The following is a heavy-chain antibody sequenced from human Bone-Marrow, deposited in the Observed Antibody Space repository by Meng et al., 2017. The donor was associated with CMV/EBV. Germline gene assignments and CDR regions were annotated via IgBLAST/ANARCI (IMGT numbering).Heavy chain of an antibody. CDR2: IYTGSTNT. CDR3: AKWGGDYGDG. CDR1: GFTFSNYA. Sequence: GESLKISCAASGFTFSNYAMSWVRQAPGKGLEWVSVIYTGSTNTYYADSVKGRFTISRDTSKNTLYLQMSSLRAEDTAVYYCAKWGGDYGDGWGQGTLGTVSS. J-gene: IGHJ4*02. D-gene: IGHD4-17*01. V-gene: IGHV3-23*03.